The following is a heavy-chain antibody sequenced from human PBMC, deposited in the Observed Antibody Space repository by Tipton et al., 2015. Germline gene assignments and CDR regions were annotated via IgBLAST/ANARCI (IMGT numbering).Heavy chain of an antibody. CDR2: FSGNGNT. V-gene: IGHV4-34*01. CDR3: ATDPDSAKTLGAFDI. D-gene: IGHD7-27*01. CDR1: GQSFFNYY. Sequence: LRLSCDGYGQSFFNYYWTWIRQPPGKGLEWIGEFSGNGNTHYNPSLESRVTMSVDPSKNQFSLTLNSVTAADTAVYYCATDPDSAKTLGAFDIWGQGTMVTVSS. J-gene: IGHJ3*02.